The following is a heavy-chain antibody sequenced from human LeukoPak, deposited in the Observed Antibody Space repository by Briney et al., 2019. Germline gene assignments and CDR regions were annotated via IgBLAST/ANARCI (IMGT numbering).Heavy chain of an antibody. D-gene: IGHD3-3*01. CDR2: VSKSVGT. V-gene: IGHV4-59*01. CDR3: ARVFKGSHDFWSGYSGPYCYGMDV. Sequence: PPQTLSPTCTVSGGSPTSYYTGWVRHPPGKRLGWIGYVSKSVGTNYNPSLKSRVTISVDTSKNQFFLKLSSVTAADTAVYYCARVFKGSHDFWSGYSGPYCYGMDVWGQGTTVTVSS. CDR1: GGSPTSYY. J-gene: IGHJ6*02.